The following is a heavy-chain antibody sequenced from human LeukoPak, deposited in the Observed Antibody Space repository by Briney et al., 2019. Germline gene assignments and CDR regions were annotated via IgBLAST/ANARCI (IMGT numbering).Heavy chain of an antibody. CDR2: MNPNSGNT. D-gene: IGHD6-13*01. CDR3: ARAGIAGSSWLRYYYYMDV. Sequence: ASVKVSCKASGYTFTSYDINWVRQATGQGLEWMGWMNPNSGNTGYAQKFQGRVTITRNTSISTAYMELSSLRSEDTAVYYCARAGIAGSSWLRYYYYMDVWGKGTTVTVSS. J-gene: IGHJ6*03. V-gene: IGHV1-8*03. CDR1: GYTFTSYD.